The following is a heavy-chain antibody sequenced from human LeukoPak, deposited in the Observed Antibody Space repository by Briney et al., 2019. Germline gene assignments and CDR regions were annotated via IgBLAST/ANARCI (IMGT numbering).Heavy chain of an antibody. CDR2: IYSGGST. D-gene: IGHD4-17*01. Sequence: PGGSLRLSCAASGFIVSNIYMSWVRQAPGKGLEWVSVIYSGGSTYYAESVKGRFTISRDNSKNTLYLPMNSLRVEDTAVYYCTRDSDGDYSPFDYWGQGTLVTVSS. CDR1: GFIVSNIY. J-gene: IGHJ4*02. V-gene: IGHV3-53*01. CDR3: TRDSDGDYSPFDY.